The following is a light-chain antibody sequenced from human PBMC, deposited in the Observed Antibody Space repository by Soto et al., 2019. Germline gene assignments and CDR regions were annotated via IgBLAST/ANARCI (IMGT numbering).Light chain of an antibody. CDR2: AAS. J-gene: IGKJ4*01. CDR3: QKYNSAPLT. Sequence: DIQMTQSPSSLSASVGDRVTITCRASQGISIYLAWFQQKPGKVPKLLIYAASTLQSGVPSRFSGSGSGTDFTLTISSLQPGDVATYYCQKYNSAPLTFGGGTKVEIK. CDR1: QGISIY. V-gene: IGKV1-27*01.